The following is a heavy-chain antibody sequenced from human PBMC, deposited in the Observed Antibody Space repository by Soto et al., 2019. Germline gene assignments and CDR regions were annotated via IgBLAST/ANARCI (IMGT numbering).Heavy chain of an antibody. CDR2: IWYDGSNK. Sequence: PGGSLRLSCAASGFTFSSYGMHWVRQAPGKGLEWVAVIWYDGSNKYYADSVKGRFTISRDNSKNTLYLQMNSLRAEDTAVYYCARDYLYSGSPPHYWGQGTLVTVSS. V-gene: IGHV3-33*01. J-gene: IGHJ4*02. CDR1: GFTFSSYG. D-gene: IGHD1-26*01. CDR3: ARDYLYSGSPPHY.